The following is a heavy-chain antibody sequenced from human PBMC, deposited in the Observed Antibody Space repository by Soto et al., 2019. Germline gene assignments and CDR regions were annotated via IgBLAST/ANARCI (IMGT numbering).Heavy chain of an antibody. D-gene: IGHD6-13*01. CDR3: ARDWAAAAGTFYYYGMDV. CDR2: IYYSGST. V-gene: IGHV4-61*01. J-gene: IGHJ6*02. Sequence: SETLSLTCTVSGGFVSSGSYYWSWIRQPPGKGLEWIGYIYYSGSTNYNPSLKSRVTISVDTSKNQFSLKLSSVTAADTAVYYCARDWAAAAGTFYYYGMDVWGQGTTVTVSS. CDR1: GGFVSSGSYY.